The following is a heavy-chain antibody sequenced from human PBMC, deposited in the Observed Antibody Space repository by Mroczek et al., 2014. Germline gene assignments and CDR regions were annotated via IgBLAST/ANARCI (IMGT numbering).Heavy chain of an antibody. J-gene: IGHJ6*03. V-gene: IGHV4-34*01. CDR1: GGSFSGYY. Sequence: QVQLQQWGAGLLKPSETLSLTCAVYGGSFSGYYWSWIRQPPGKGLEWIGEINHSGSTNYNPSLKSRVTISVDTSKNQFSLKLSSVTAADTAVYYCARVNIFGVVIIPGSYYYYYYMDVWGKGTTVTVSS. D-gene: IGHD3-3*01. CDR2: INHSGST. CDR3: ARVNIFGVVIIPGSYYYYYYMDV.